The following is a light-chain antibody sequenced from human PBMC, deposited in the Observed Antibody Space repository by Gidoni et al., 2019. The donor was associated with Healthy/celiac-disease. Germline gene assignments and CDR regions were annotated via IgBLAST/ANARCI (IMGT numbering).Light chain of an antibody. J-gene: IGKJ1*01. Sequence: EIVMTKSPSPLSVSAGERATLSCRASQRVSSHLAWYQQKPGQAPRLLIYGTSTRATGIPARFSGSGSGTEFTLTISSLQSEDFAVYYCQQYNNWPETFGQGTKVEIK. CDR1: QRVSSH. V-gene: IGKV3-15*01. CDR3: QQYNNWPET. CDR2: GTS.